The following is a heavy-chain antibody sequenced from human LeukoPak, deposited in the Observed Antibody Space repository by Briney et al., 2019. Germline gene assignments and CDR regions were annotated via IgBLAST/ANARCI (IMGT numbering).Heavy chain of an antibody. Sequence: GRSLRLSCAASGFTFSSYGMHWVRQAPGKGLEWAAVISYDGSNKYYADSVKGRFTISRDNSKNTLYLQMNSLRAEDTAVYYCAKEMVTRISYYDILTGPKKDAFDIWGQGTMVTVSS. J-gene: IGHJ3*02. V-gene: IGHV3-30*18. CDR3: AKEMVTRISYYDILTGPKKDAFDI. CDR2: ISYDGSNK. D-gene: IGHD3-9*01. CDR1: GFTFSSYG.